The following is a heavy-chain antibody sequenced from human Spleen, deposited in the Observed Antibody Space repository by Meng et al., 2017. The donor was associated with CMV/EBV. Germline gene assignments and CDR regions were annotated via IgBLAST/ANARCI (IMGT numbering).Heavy chain of an antibody. J-gene: IGHJ4*02. D-gene: IGHD5-12*01. CDR2: ISSSNTYI. CDR3: AKTLNGYGGQDY. CDR1: GFTFSTYN. Sequence: GESLKISCVASGFTFSTYNMNWVRQAPGKGLEWVSSISSSNTYIYYADSMKGRFTISRDNSKNTVSLEMHSLRVEDTAIYYCAKTLNGYGGQDYWGQGTLVTVSS. V-gene: IGHV3-21*04.